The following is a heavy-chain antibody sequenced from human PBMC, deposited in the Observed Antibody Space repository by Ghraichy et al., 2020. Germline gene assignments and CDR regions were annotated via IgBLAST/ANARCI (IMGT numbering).Heavy chain of an antibody. J-gene: IGHJ4*02. CDR1: GYSISSGYY. V-gene: IGHV4-38-2*01. CDR3: ARYIVGAIPFDY. Sequence: SETLSLTCAVSGYSISSGYYWGWIRQPPGKGLEWIGSIYHSGSTYYNPSLKSRVTISLDTSKNQFSLKLSSVTAADTAVYYCARYIVGAIPFDYWGQGTLVTVSS. CDR2: IYHSGST. D-gene: IGHD1-26*01.